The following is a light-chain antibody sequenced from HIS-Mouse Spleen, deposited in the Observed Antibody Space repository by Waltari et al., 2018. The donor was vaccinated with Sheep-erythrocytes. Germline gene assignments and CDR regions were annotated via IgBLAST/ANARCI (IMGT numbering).Light chain of an antibody. V-gene: IGKV1-39*01. J-gene: IGKJ3*01. CDR2: AAS. Sequence: DIQMTQSPSSLSASVGDRVTITCRASQSIRSYLNWYQQKPGKAPKLLIYAASSLQSGVPSRFSGSGSGTDLTLTISSLQPEDFATYYCPQSYSTPQFTFGPGTKVDIK. CDR1: QSIRSY. CDR3: PQSYSTPQFT.